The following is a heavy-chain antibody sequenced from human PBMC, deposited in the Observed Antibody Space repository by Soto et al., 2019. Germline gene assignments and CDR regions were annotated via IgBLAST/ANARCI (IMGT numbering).Heavy chain of an antibody. Sequence: EVQLLESGGGLVQPGGSLRLSCAASGFTFSSYAMSWVRQAPGKGLEWVSAISGSGGSTYYADSVKGRFTISRDNSNNTLYLQMNSLRAEDTAVYYCAKVGANGVVAARYYYYYYMDVWGKGTTVTVSS. CDR3: AKVGANGVVAARYYYYYYMDV. V-gene: IGHV3-23*01. CDR1: GFTFSSYA. D-gene: IGHD2-15*01. CDR2: ISGSGGST. J-gene: IGHJ6*03.